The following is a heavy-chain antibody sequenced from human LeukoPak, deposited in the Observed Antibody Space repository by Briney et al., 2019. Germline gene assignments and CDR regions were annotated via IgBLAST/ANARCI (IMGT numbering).Heavy chain of an antibody. CDR1: GGSFSGYY. CDR3: ARTTYSPDY. D-gene: IGHD6-13*01. CDR2: INHSGST. J-gene: IGHJ4*02. V-gene: IGHV4-34*01. Sequence: PSETLSLTCAVYGGSFSGYYWSWIRQPSGKGLEWIGEINHSGSTNYNPSLKSRVTISVDRSKNQFSLKLSSVTAADTAVYYCARTTYSPDYWGQGTLVTVSS.